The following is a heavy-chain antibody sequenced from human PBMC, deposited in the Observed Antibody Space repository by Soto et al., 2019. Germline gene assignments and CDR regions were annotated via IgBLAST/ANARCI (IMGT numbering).Heavy chain of an antibody. V-gene: IGHV3-48*02. CDR3: ARDIAVAGTGTYYYMDV. D-gene: IGHD6-19*01. CDR2: ISSRSSTI. Sequence: GGSLRLSCAASGFTFSSYSMNWVRQAPGKGLEWVSYISSRSSTIYYAEYVKGRFTISRDNAKNSLYLQMNSLRDEDTAVYYCARDIAVAGTGTYYYMDVWGKGTTVTVSS. CDR1: GFTFSSYS. J-gene: IGHJ6*03.